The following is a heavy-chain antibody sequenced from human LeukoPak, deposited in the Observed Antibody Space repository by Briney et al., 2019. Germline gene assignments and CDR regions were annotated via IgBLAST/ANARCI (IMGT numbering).Heavy chain of an antibody. J-gene: IGHJ5*02. D-gene: IGHD6-13*01. Sequence: SETLSLTCAVSGGSINNNHYYWGWIRQPPGKGLEWIGSIYPSGSTFYNPSLKSRVTISVDTSKNQFSLRLSSVTAADTAVYYCARSYASSWYWNWFDPWGQGTLVTVSS. CDR1: GGSINNNHYY. CDR2: IYPSGST. V-gene: IGHV4-39*07. CDR3: ARSYASSWYWNWFDP.